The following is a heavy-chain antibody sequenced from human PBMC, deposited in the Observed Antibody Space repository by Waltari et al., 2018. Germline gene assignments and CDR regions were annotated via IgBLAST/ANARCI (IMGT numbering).Heavy chain of an antibody. CDR1: GFTFDDYT. CDR3: AKDVGIAVAGTGYFDY. V-gene: IGHV3-43*01. Sequence: EVQLVESGGVVVQPGGSLRLSCAASGFTFDDYTMHWVRQAPGKGLEWVSLSSWDGGSTYYADSVNGRFTISRDNSKNSLYLQMNSLRTEDTALYYCAKDVGIAVAGTGYFDYWGQGTLVTVSS. J-gene: IGHJ4*02. D-gene: IGHD6-19*01. CDR2: SSWDGGST.